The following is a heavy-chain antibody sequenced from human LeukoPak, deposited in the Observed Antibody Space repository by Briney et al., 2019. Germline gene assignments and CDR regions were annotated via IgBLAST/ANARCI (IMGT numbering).Heavy chain of an antibody. J-gene: IGHJ6*03. CDR2: IIPIFGTA. CDR3: ARAPSFGESLTNYYYYMDV. CDR1: GGTFSSYA. D-gene: IGHD3-10*01. V-gene: IGHV1-69*06. Sequence: SVKVSCKASGGTFSSYAISWVRQAPGQGLEWMGGIIPIFGTANYAQKFQGRVTITADKSTSTAYMELSSLRSEDTAVYYCARAPSFGESLTNYYYYMDVWGKGTTVTISS.